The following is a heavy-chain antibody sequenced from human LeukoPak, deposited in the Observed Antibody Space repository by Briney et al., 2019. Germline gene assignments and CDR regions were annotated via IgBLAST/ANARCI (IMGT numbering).Heavy chain of an antibody. D-gene: IGHD3-3*01. CDR3: ARAPDDYDFWSGPFDY. V-gene: IGHV1-18*01. CDR1: GYTLTNYG. CDR2: IRAYSGNT. Sequence: ASVPVSCKASGYTLTNYGISWVRQAPGQGLAWTGCIRAYSGNTNYAPNLQGRVTMATDTSTSTAYMELRSLRSDDTAVYYCARAPDDYDFWSGPFDYWGRGPLVTVSS. J-gene: IGHJ4*02.